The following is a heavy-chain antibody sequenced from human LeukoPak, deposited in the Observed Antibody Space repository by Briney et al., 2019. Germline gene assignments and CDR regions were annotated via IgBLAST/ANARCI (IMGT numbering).Heavy chain of an antibody. V-gene: IGHV3-7*01. J-gene: IGHJ3*01. CDR2: IKQDGSEK. CDR3: ARDRNVAVAGIYWT. D-gene: IGHD6-19*01. CDR1: GFTFSSYW. Sequence: PGGSLRLSCAASGFTFSSYWMSWVRQAPGKGLEWVANIKQDGSEKYYVDSVKGRFTISRDNAKNSLYLQMNSLRAEDTAVYYCARDRNVAVAGIYWTWGQGTMVTVSS.